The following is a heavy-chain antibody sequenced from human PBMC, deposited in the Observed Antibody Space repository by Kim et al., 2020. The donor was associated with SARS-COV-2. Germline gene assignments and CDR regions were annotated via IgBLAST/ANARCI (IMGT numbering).Heavy chain of an antibody. J-gene: IGHJ5*02. D-gene: IGHD6-13*01. CDR1: GFTFSSYG. CDR3: ARDRGRIAAAGGIDP. Sequence: GGSLRLSCAASGFTFSSYGMHWVRQAPGKGLEWVAVIWYDGSNKYYADSVKGRFTISRDNSKNTLYLQMNSLRAEDTAVYYCARDRGRIAAAGGIDPWGQGTLVTVSS. CDR2: IWYDGSNK. V-gene: IGHV3-33*01.